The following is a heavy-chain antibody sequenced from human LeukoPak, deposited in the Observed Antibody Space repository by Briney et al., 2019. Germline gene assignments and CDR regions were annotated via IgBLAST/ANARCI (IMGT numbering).Heavy chain of an antibody. D-gene: IGHD4-11*01. CDR2: IIPILDLT. CDR3: AASSGTYDYMSFDY. V-gene: IGHV1-69*04. Sequence: SVKVSCKASGGTFNHFGIDWVRQAPGQGLEWMGRIIPILDLTKYAPKIQDRVTITADKSTSTAYMELNSLRSEDTAVYYCAASSGTYDYMSFDYWGQGTLVTVSS. J-gene: IGHJ4*02. CDR1: GGTFNHFG.